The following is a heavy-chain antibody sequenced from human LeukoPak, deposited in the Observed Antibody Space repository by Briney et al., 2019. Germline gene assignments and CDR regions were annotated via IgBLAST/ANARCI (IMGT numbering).Heavy chain of an antibody. CDR2: INHSGST. D-gene: IGHD3-10*01. J-gene: IGHJ5*02. CDR3: ARDPNADYYGSGSGSP. Sequence: TSETLSLTCTVFGGSINNYYWSWIRQPPGKGLEWIGEINHSGSTNYNPSLKSRVTISVDTSKNQFSLKLSSLTAADTAVYYCARDPNADYYGSGSGSPWGQGTLVTVSS. CDR1: GGSINNYY. V-gene: IGHV4-34*01.